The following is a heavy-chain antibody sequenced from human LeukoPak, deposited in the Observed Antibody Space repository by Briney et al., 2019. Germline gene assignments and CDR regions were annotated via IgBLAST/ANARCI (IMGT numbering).Heavy chain of an antibody. V-gene: IGHV5-51*01. CDR3: ARTYCSGGSCQKGGYLYGMDV. J-gene: IGHJ6*02. D-gene: IGHD2-15*01. CDR2: IYPGDSDA. Sequence: GESLKISCKGSGFSFASYWIGWARQMPGKGPEWMGIIYPGDSDARYNPSFQGQVIISADKSTSTAYVQLSSLKASDTAMYYCARTYCSGGSCQKGGYLYGMDVWGQGTSVTVSS. CDR1: GFSFASYW.